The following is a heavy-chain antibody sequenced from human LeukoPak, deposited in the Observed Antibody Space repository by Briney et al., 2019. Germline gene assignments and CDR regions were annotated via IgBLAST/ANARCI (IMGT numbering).Heavy chain of an antibody. Sequence: NPSETLSLTCTVSGGSISSRSCYWGWIRQSPGKGLEWIGSMSYSGSTSHNPSLKSRVTLSIDRSKNQFSLKLSSVTAADTAVYYCATHPHSSYGSSDSHSGFEDYWGQGTLVIVSS. CDR2: MSYSGST. CDR3: ATHPHSSYGSSDSHSGFEDY. V-gene: IGHV4-39*01. D-gene: IGHD3-22*01. CDR1: GGSISSRSCY. J-gene: IGHJ4*02.